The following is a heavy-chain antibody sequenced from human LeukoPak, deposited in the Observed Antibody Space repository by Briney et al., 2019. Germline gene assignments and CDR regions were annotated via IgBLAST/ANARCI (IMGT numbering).Heavy chain of an antibody. CDR3: ARGQTWIQLWKMGFDY. D-gene: IGHD5-18*01. J-gene: IGHJ4*02. CDR1: GGSFSGYY. Sequence: SETLSLTCAVYGGSFSGYYWSWIRQPPGKGLEWIGEINHSGSTNYNPSLKSRVTISVDTSKNQFSLKLSSVTAADTAVYYCARGQTWIQLWKMGFDYWGQGTLVTVSS. V-gene: IGHV4-34*01. CDR2: INHSGST.